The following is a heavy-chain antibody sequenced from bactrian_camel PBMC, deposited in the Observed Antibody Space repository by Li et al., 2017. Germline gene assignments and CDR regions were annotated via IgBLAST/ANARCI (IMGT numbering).Heavy chain of an antibody. CDR1: GYPDDGLH. Sequence: HVQLVESGGGSVQAGGSLRLSCTVSGYPDDGLHLGWYRQVSGNKCEMVASFSSSGTPMYADSVKGRFTVSRDNAKNTVYLQMDNLESEDTALHYCATNTVTDGVAEFSYWGQGTQVTVS. CDR3: ATNTVTDGVAEFSY. V-gene: IGHV3S53*01. CDR2: FSSSGTP. D-gene: IGHD6*01. J-gene: IGHJ4*01.